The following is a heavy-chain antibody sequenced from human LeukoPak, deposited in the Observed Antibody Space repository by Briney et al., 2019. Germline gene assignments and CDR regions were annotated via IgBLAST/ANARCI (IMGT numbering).Heavy chain of an antibody. CDR2: ISYDGSNK. CDR3: ARRSGSSFNFDY. D-gene: IGHD3-10*01. CDR1: GFTFSSYG. J-gene: IGHJ4*02. Sequence: GGSLRLSCAASGFTFSSYGMHWVRQAPGKGLEWVAVISYDGSNKYYADSVKGRFTISRDNSKNTLYLQMNSLRAEDTAVYYCARRSGSSFNFDYWGQGTLVTVSS. V-gene: IGHV3-30*03.